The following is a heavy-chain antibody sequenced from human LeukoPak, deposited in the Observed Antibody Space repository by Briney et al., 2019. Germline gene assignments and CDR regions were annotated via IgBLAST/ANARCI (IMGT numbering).Heavy chain of an antibody. J-gene: IGHJ4*02. V-gene: IGHV3-9*01. D-gene: IGHD6-19*01. Sequence: AGGSLRLSCAASGFTFDDYAMHWVRQAPGKGLEWVSGISWNSGSIGYADSVKGRFTISRDNAKNSLYLQMNSLRAADTALYYCAKDMRTVAGMGGGYYFDYWGQGTLVTVSS. CDR1: GFTFDDYA. CDR3: AKDMRTVAGMGGGYYFDY. CDR2: ISWNSGSI.